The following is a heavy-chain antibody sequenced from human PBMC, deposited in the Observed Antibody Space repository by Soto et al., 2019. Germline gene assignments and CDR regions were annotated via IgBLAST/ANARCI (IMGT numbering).Heavy chain of an antibody. CDR1: GFTFSSYA. CDR3: ARATDYYDSSGPYGGFDY. J-gene: IGHJ4*02. D-gene: IGHD3-22*01. V-gene: IGHV3-30-3*01. CDR2: ISYDGSNK. Sequence: QVQLVESGGGVVQPGRSLRLSCAASGFTFSSYAMHWVRQAPGKGLEWVAVISYDGSNKYYADSVKGRFTISRDNSKNTLYLQMNSLRAEDTAVYYCARATDYYDSSGPYGGFDYWGQGTLVTVSS.